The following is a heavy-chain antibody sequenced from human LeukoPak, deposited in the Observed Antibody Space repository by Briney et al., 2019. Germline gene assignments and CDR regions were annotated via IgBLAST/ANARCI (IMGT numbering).Heavy chain of an antibody. CDR2: MFYRGNT. V-gene: IGHV4-39*07. CDR1: GGSISSIIYY. D-gene: IGHD1-7*01. CDR3: ARLFGNYQNYFAY. Sequence: SETLSLTCTVSGGSISSIIYYWGWIRQPPGKGLEWVGHMFYRGNTFYNPSLKSRVTISVDTSKNQFSLKLRSVTAADTAVYYCARLFGNYQNYFAYWGQGTLVTVSS. J-gene: IGHJ4*02.